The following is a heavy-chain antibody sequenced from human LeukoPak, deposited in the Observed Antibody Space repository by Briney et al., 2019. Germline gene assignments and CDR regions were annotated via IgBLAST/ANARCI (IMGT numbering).Heavy chain of an antibody. J-gene: IGHJ4*02. Sequence: GGSLRLSCAASGFTFTNNFMSWVRQVPGKGLEWVANIKQDGSETTYADSVRGRFTISRDNAKNSLDLQMDSLRAEDTAVYYCARGRMSDVRGWSTPGRRFDYWGQGTRVTVSS. V-gene: IGHV3-7*01. CDR3: ARGRMSDVRGWSTPGRRFDY. CDR2: IKQDGSET. D-gene: IGHD6-19*01. CDR1: GFTFTNNF.